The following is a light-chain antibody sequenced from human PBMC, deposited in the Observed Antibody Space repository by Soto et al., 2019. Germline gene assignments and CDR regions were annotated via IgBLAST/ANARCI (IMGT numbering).Light chain of an antibody. Sequence: QSALTQPASVSGSPGQSITISCTGTSSDVGSYNLVSWYQQHPGKAPKLMIYEGSKRPSGVSNRFSGSKSGNTASLTISGLQAEDEADYYCCSYAGSSTFHVVFGGGTQLTV. J-gene: IGLJ2*01. CDR1: SSDVGSYNL. CDR3: CSYAGSSTFHVV. CDR2: EGS. V-gene: IGLV2-23*03.